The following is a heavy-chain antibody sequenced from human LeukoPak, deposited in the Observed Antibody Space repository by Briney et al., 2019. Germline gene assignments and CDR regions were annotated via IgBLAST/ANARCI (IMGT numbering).Heavy chain of an antibody. J-gene: IGHJ4*02. D-gene: IGHD2-15*01. Sequence: PGGSLRLSCAASGFTFDDYAMHWVRQAPGKGLEWVSGISWNSGSIGYADSVKGRFTISRDNAKNSLYLQMNSLRAEDTAVYYCARREPYCSGGSCYSEPYRYWGQGTLVTVSS. CDR2: ISWNSGSI. CDR3: ARREPYCSGGSCYSEPYRY. V-gene: IGHV3-9*01. CDR1: GFTFDDYA.